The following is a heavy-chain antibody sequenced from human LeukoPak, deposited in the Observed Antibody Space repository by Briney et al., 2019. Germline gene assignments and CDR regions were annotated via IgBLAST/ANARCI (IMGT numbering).Heavy chain of an antibody. V-gene: IGHV3-48*02. J-gene: IGHJ6*02. Sequence: GGSLRLSCAASGFTFSSYSMSWVRQAPGKGREGVSYISSSSSTIYYADSVKGRFTISRDNAKNSLYLQMNSLRDEDTAVYYCARGNPDYYDSSGYYGMDVWGQGTTVTVSS. CDR2: ISSSSSTI. CDR3: ARGNPDYYDSSGYYGMDV. D-gene: IGHD3-22*01. CDR1: GFTFSSYS.